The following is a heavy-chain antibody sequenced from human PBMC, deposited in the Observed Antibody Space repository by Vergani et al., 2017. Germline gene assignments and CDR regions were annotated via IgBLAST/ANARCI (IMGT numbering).Heavy chain of an antibody. J-gene: IGHJ6*03. D-gene: IGHD2/OR15-2a*01. V-gene: IGHV3-30*07. CDR1: GFTFSSYA. Sequence: QVQLVESGGGVVQPGRSLRLSCAASGFTFSSYAMHWVRQAPGKGLEWVAVISYDGSNKYYADSVKGRFTISRDNSKNTLYLQMNSLRAEDTAVYYCARERTEENNYYYYYMDVWGKGTTVTVSS. CDR2: ISYDGSNK. CDR3: ARERTEENNYYYYYMDV.